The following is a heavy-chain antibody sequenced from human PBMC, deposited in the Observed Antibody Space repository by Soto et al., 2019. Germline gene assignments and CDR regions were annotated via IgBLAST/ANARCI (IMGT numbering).Heavy chain of an antibody. CDR1: GGSISSSSYY. D-gene: IGHD6-6*01. CDR3: ARRSRAARRAWFDP. J-gene: IGHJ5*02. Sequence: QLQLQESGPGLVKPSETLSLTCTVSGGSISSSSYYWGWIRQPPGKGLEWIGIIYYSGSTYYNPSLKRRVTISVDTSKNQFSRKLSSVTAADTAVYYCARRSRAARRAWFDPWGQGTLVTVSS. V-gene: IGHV4-39*01. CDR2: IYYSGST.